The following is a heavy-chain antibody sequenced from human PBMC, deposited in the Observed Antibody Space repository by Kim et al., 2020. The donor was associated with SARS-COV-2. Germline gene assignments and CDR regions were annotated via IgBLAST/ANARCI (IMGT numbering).Heavy chain of an antibody. CDR2: IYYSGST. V-gene: IGHV4-31*03. J-gene: IGHJ4*02. D-gene: IGHD2-2*01. CDR1: GASISSGGYY. Sequence: SETLSLTCTVSGASISSGGYYWNWIRQHPGKGLEWIGYIYYSGSTYYNPSLKSRVTISVDTSKNQFSLKLSSVTAADTAVYYCARASPDRRGVYFDYWGQGTLVTVSS. CDR3: ARASPDRRGVYFDY.